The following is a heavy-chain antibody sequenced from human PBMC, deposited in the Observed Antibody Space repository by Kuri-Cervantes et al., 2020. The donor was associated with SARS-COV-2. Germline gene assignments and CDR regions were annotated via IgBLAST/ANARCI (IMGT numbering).Heavy chain of an antibody. Sequence: GESLKISCKGSGYSFTSYWIGWVRQMPGKGLEWMGIIYPGDSDTRYSPSFQGQVTIPADKSISTAYLQWSSLKASDTAMYYCATGGLEWLSNTDAFDIWGQGTMVTVSS. D-gene: IGHD3-3*01. CDR3: ATGGLEWLSNTDAFDI. V-gene: IGHV5-51*01. J-gene: IGHJ3*02. CDR2: IYPGDSDT. CDR1: GYSFTSYW.